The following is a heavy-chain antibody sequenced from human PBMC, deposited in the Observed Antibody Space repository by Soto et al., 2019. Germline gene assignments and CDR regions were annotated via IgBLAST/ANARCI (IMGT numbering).Heavy chain of an antibody. CDR2: INPSGGST. CDR3: ARGYCSGGSCLNWFDP. Sequence: ASVKVSCKASGYTFTSYYMHWVRQAPGQGLEWMGIINPSGGSTNYAQKFQGRVTITADESTSTAYMELSSLRSEDTAVYYCARGYCSGGSCLNWFDPWGQGTLVTVSS. D-gene: IGHD2-15*01. V-gene: IGHV1-46*01. CDR1: GYTFTSYY. J-gene: IGHJ5*02.